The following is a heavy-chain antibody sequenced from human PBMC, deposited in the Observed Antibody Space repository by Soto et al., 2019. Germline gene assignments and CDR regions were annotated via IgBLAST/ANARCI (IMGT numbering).Heavy chain of an antibody. D-gene: IGHD3-10*01. Sequence: QVQLQESGPGLVKPSETLSLTCTVSDGSISSYYWSWIRQPPGKGLEWIGYIYYSGSTNYNPSLKSRVTISVDTSKNQFSLKLSSVTAADTAVYYCAREQVDYYPSGSREYNLFDPWGQGTLVTVSS. CDR3: AREQVDYYPSGSREYNLFDP. J-gene: IGHJ5*02. CDR2: IYYSGST. V-gene: IGHV4-59*01. CDR1: DGSISSYY.